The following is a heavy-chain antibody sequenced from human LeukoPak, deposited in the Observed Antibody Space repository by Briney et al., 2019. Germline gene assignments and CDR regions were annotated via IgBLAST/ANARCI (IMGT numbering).Heavy chain of an antibody. D-gene: IGHD2-15*01. Sequence: GGSLRLSCAASGFTFSSYAMSWVRQAPGKGLEWVSAISGSGGSTYYADSVKGRFTISRDNSKNTLYLQMNSLRAEDTAVYYCAKDRPDIVVVVAATPYYAFDIWGQGTMVTVSS. V-gene: IGHV3-23*01. CDR1: GFTFSSYA. CDR2: ISGSGGST. J-gene: IGHJ3*02. CDR3: AKDRPDIVVVVAATPYYAFDI.